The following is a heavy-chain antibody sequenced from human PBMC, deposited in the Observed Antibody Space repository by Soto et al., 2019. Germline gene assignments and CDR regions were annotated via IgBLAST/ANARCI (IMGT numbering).Heavy chain of an antibody. CDR3: AKDRYSSSAYYYYGMDA. J-gene: IGHJ6*02. V-gene: IGHV3-9*01. Sequence: EVQLVESGGGLVQPGRSLRLSCAASGFIFDDYAMHWVRQAPGKGLEWVAVISGNSGSLGYADSVKGRFTISRDNATNSLYLQMNRLSAEDTALYYCAKDRYSSSAYYYYGMDAWGQGTTVTVAS. CDR1: GFIFDDYA. CDR2: ISGNSGSL. D-gene: IGHD6-6*01.